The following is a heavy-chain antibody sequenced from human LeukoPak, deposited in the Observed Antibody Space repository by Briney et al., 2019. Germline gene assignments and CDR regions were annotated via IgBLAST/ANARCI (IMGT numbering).Heavy chain of an antibody. D-gene: IGHD3-22*01. CDR1: GYTLTELS. V-gene: IGHV7-4-1*02. J-gene: IGHJ5*02. Sequence: ASVKVSCKVSGYTLTELSMHWVRQAPGKGLEWMGWINTNTGNPTYAQGFTGRFVFSLDTSVSTAYLQISSLKAEDTAVYYCARELLITRTWFDPWGQGTLVTVSS. CDR2: INTNTGNP. CDR3: ARELLITRTWFDP.